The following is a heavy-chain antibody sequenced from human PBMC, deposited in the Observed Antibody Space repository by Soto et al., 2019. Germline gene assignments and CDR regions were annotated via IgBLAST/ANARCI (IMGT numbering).Heavy chain of an antibody. CDR2: ISGVGGTT. Sequence: EVQLLESGGGLVQPGGSLRLSCTGSGFIFSAYAMSWVRQAPGKGLEWVASISGVGGTTYYADSVKGRFTISRDNSKNTHYLQRNSLGGEDTAIYYCAKDMGYWGQGTLVTVSS. CDR3: AKDMGY. V-gene: IGHV3-23*01. D-gene: IGHD3-10*01. CDR1: GFIFSAYA. J-gene: IGHJ4*02.